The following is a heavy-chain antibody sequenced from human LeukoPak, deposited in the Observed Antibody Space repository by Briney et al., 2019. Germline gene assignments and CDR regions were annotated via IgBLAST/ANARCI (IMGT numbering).Heavy chain of an antibody. Sequence: SGGSLRLSCAASGFSFSSYGMHWVRQAPGKGLEWVAFIRYDGSHKYYADSVKGRFTISRDNSKNTLYLQMNSLRGEDTAVYYCAKDTSLSTSYPIDCFDYWGQGTLVTVSS. V-gene: IGHV3-30*02. CDR3: AKDTSLSTSYPIDCFDY. CDR1: GFSFSSYG. J-gene: IGHJ4*02. CDR2: IRYDGSHK. D-gene: IGHD2-2*01.